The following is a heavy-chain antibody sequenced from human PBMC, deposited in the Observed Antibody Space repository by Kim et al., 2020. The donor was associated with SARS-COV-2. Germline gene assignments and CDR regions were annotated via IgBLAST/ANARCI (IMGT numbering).Heavy chain of an antibody. V-gene: IGHV3-30*04. CDR1: GFTFSSYA. D-gene: IGHD6-19*01. J-gene: IGHJ6*02. CDR2: ISYDGSNK. Sequence: GGSLRLSCAASGFTFSSYAMHWVRQAPGKGLEWVAVISYDGSNKYYADSVKGRFTISRDNSKNTLYLQMNSLRAEDTAVYYCARDLAGGWHYYYYGMDVWGQGTTVTVSS. CDR3: ARDLAGGWHYYYYGMDV.